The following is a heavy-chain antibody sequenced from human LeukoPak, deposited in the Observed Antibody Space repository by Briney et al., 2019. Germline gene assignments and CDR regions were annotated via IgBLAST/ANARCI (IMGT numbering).Heavy chain of an antibody. D-gene: IGHD6-13*01. CDR1: GFTFSSYS. Sequence: GGSLRLSCAASGFTFSSYSMNWVRQAPGKGLEWVSYISSTGSPISYADSVKGRFTISRDNAKNSLYLQMNSLRAEDTAVYYCARDKDSSSPSAYFDYWGQGTLVTVSS. CDR3: ARDKDSSSPSAYFDY. CDR2: ISSTGSPI. V-gene: IGHV3-48*01. J-gene: IGHJ4*02.